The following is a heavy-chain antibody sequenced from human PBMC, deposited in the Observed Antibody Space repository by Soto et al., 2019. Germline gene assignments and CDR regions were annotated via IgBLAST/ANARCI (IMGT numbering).Heavy chain of an antibody. D-gene: IGHD1-20*01. Sequence: SGPTLVNPTETLTLTCTLSGFSLTSPGRCVSWIRQPPGKALEWLALIERDDDDKYYSTSLKTRLTISKDTRKNQVVLTMANMDPADTGTYYCARSIRGPRRFNGMDVWGQGTTVTVSS. CDR1: GFSLTSPGRC. V-gene: IGHV2-70*13. J-gene: IGHJ6*02. CDR3: ARSIRGPRRFNGMDV. CDR2: IERDDDDK.